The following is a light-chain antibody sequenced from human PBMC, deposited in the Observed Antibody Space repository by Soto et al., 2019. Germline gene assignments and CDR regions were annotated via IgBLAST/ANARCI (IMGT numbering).Light chain of an antibody. Sequence: QSALTQPASVSGSPGQSITISCTGSSGDVGHYNHVSWYQQHPGKAPKLMIYEVSNRPSGVSNRFSGSKSGNTASLIISGLQAEDEADYYCTSYTTSRIWVFGGGTKVTVL. V-gene: IGLV2-14*01. J-gene: IGLJ3*02. CDR1: SGDVGHYNH. CDR2: EVS. CDR3: TSYTTSRIWV.